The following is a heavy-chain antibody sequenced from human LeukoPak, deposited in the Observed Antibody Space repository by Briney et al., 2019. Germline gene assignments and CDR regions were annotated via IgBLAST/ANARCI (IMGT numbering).Heavy chain of an antibody. Sequence: GGSLRLSCAASGFTFSSYWMSWVRQAPGKGLEWVAKIKQDGSEKDYVDSVKGRFTLSRDNAKNSLYLQMNSLRAEDTAVYYCARGPTRANSSDYWGQGTLVTVSP. V-gene: IGHV3-7*01. CDR1: GFTFSSYW. D-gene: IGHD2/OR15-2a*01. CDR3: ARGPTRANSSDY. J-gene: IGHJ4*02. CDR2: IKQDGSEK.